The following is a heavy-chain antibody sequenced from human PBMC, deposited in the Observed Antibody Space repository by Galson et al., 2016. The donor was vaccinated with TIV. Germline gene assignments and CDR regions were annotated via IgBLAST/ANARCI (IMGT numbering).Heavy chain of an antibody. Sequence: SLRLSCAASGFTFRSYWMHWVRQAPGKGPMWVARINGDGSSSDYADSVEGRFTISRDNAKTTLSLQMNSLRAEDTAVYFCARALDYFKSSAYSYRSDFYYYAMDAWGQGTTVTVSS. D-gene: IGHD2/OR15-2a*01. CDR2: INGDGSSS. CDR3: ARALDYFKSSAYSYRSDFYYYAMDA. CDR1: GFTFRSYW. V-gene: IGHV3-74*01. J-gene: IGHJ6*02.